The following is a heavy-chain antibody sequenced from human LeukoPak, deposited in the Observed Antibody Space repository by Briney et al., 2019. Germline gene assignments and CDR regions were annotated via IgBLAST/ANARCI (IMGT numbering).Heavy chain of an antibody. CDR3: ARGLPSYDMGLDY. D-gene: IGHD3-9*01. Sequence: GGSLRLSCAASRFTSSSYWMSWVRQAPGRGLEWVANIKEDGSEKYYVDTVKGRLTISRDNAKNSLYLQMNSLGAEDTAVYYCARGLPSYDMGLDYWGQGTLVTVSS. CDR1: RFTSSSYW. CDR2: IKEDGSEK. J-gene: IGHJ4*02. V-gene: IGHV3-7*01.